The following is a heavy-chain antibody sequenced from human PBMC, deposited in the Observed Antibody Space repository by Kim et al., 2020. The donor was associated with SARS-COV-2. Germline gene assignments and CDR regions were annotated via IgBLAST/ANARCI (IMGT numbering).Heavy chain of an antibody. Sequence: GGSLRLSCIVSGFTFNRYAMHWVRQAPGKGLEWAGGFSLDSNRIDYADSVKGRFTISRDFAKNSLYLQMNSLRVDDTALYYCGKDLVPGGLDVWGQGTTVTVSS. D-gene: IGHD2-8*02. CDR2: FSLDSNRI. V-gene: IGHV3-9*01. J-gene: IGHJ6*02. CDR3: GKDLVPGGLDV. CDR1: GFTFNRYA.